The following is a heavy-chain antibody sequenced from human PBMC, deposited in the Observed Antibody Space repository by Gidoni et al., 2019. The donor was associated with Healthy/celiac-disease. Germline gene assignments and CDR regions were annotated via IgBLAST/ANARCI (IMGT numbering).Heavy chain of an antibody. CDR2: IIPILGIA. D-gene: IGHD2-15*01. CDR3: ARDWSDIVVVVAAKTGWFDP. J-gene: IGHJ5*02. V-gene: IGHV1-69*04. CDR1: GGTFSPYA. Sequence: QVQLVQSGAEVKKPGSSLKVSCKASGGTFSPYAISWVRQAPGQGLGWMGRIIPILGIANYAQKFQGRVTITADKSTSTAYMELSSLRSEDTAVDYCARDWSDIVVVVAAKTGWFDPWGQGTLVTVSS.